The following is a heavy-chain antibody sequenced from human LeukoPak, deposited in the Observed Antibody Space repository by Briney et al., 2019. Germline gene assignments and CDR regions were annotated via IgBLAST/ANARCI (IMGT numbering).Heavy chain of an antibody. CDR3: ARTAGYCSSTSCYNMDV. CDR1: GGSISSGDYY. Sequence: PSETLSLTCTVPGGSISSGDYYWSWIRQPPGTGLEWIGYIYYSGSTYYNPSLKSRVTISVDTSKNQFSLKLSSVTAADTAVYYCARTAGYCSSTSCYNMDVWGQGTTVTVSS. J-gene: IGHJ6*02. V-gene: IGHV4-30-4*02. CDR2: IYYSGST. D-gene: IGHD2-2*02.